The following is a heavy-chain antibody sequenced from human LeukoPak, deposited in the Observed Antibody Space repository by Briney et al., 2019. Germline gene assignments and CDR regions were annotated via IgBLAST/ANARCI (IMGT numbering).Heavy chain of an antibody. CDR3: AKVKMATSAYYFDY. J-gene: IGHJ4*02. V-gene: IGHV3-23*01. CDR1: GFTFSSYA. Sequence: HPGGSLRLSCAASGFTFSSYAMSWVRQAPGKGLEWVSAISGSGGSTYYADSVKGRFTISRDNSKNTLYLQMNSLRAEDTAVYYCAKVKMATSAYYFDYWGQGTLVTVSS. CDR2: ISGSGGST. D-gene: IGHD5-12*01.